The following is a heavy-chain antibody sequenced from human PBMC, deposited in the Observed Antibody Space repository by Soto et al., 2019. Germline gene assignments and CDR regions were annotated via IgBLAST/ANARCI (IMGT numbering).Heavy chain of an antibody. CDR3: ARGRPPYYYDSSGYYYDY. Sequence: SETLSLTCTISGGSISVYYWSWIRQSPRQGLEWIGYVYDNGRPYYSPSLKSRVTISADTSKNQISLKLTSATAADTAVYYCARGRPPYYYDSSGYYYDYWGQGTLVTVSS. V-gene: IGHV4-59*01. J-gene: IGHJ4*02. CDR1: GGSISVYY. CDR2: VYDNGRP. D-gene: IGHD3-22*01.